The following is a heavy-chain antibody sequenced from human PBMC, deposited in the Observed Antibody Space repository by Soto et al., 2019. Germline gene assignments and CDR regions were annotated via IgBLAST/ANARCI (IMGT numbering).Heavy chain of an antibody. CDR2: IIPIFGTA. J-gene: IGHJ6*02. Sequence: SVKVSCKASGGTFRSYAISWVRQAPGQGLEWMGGIIPIFGTANYAQKFQGRVTITADESTSTAYMELSSLRSEDTAVYYCARGGKYSSSYVAYYYYYGMDVWGQGTTVTVSS. V-gene: IGHV1-69*13. CDR3: ARGGKYSSSYVAYYYYYGMDV. D-gene: IGHD6-6*01. CDR1: GGTFRSYA.